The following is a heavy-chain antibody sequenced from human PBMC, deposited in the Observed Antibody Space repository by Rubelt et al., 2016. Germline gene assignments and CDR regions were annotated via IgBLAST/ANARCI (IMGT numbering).Heavy chain of an antibody. CDR1: GGSISTYY. J-gene: IGHJ5*02. Sequence: QVQLQESGPGLVKPSETLSLTCTVSGGSISTYYWSWIRQPPGKGLEWIGYIYYSGSTNYNPSLKSRVTIAVDTSKNQFSLKLSSVTAADTAVYYCARGATVTTAGWFDPWDQGTLVTVSS. CDR2: IYYSGST. D-gene: IGHD4-11*01. CDR3: ARGATVTTAGWFDP. V-gene: IGHV4-59*01.